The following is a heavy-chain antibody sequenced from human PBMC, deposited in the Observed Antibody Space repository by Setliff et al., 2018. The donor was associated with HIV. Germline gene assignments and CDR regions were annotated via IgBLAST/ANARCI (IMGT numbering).Heavy chain of an antibody. D-gene: IGHD2-21*02. Sequence: PSETLSLTCTVSSDSISSSYWTWIRQPPGQGLEWIGYVHHSGSAKYNASLRSRVTMSVDTSKNLFSLTLRSVTAAVTAVYYCASAGPYCGDDCPYNWLTPWGQGTLVTVSS. J-gene: IGHJ5*02. CDR2: VHHSGSA. CDR1: SDSISSSY. V-gene: IGHV4-59*01. CDR3: ASAGPYCGDDCPYNWLTP.